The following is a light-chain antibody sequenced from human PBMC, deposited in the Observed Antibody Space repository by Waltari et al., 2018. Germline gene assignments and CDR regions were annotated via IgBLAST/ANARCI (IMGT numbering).Light chain of an antibody. V-gene: IGKV3-20*01. CDR1: QSVSSSY. J-gene: IGKJ1*01. CDR2: GAS. CDR3: QQYGSSPRT. Sequence: IVLTQSPGTQSLSPGDRATLSCRASQSVSSSYFAWYQQKPGQAPRLLIYGASSRATSIPDRCSGSGSGTDFTLTISRLEPEDFAVYYCQQYGSSPRTFGQGTKVEIK.